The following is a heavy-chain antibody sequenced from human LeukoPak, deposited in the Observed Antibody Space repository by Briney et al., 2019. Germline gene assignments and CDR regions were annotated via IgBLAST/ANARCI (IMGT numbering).Heavy chain of an antibody. D-gene: IGHD2-2*02. V-gene: IGHV3-23*01. CDR1: GFTFSDYA. Sequence: PGGSLRLSCAASGFTFSDYAMNWVRQAPGKGLEWVSAITDSGDATYYADSVKGRFTISRDNSKNTLYLQMHSLRVEDTAVYYCAKLGTDCSSTSCYRRSFDYWGQGTLVTVSS. CDR2: ITDSGDAT. CDR3: AKLGTDCSSTSCYRRSFDY. J-gene: IGHJ4*02.